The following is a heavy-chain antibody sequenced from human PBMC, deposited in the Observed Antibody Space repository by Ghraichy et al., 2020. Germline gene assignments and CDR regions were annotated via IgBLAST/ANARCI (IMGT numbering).Heavy chain of an antibody. D-gene: IGHD3-10*01. V-gene: IGHV1-2*02. Sequence: ASVKVSCKAFGYSFTDYYVHWVRQVPGQGLEWMGWINPDSGGTDSARKFQGRVTMTRDTSISTVHMEVNRLGSADTAVYYCAREMRYDSGSNWGMDVWGQGTSVTVSS. CDR2: INPDSGGT. CDR3: AREMRYDSGSNWGMDV. J-gene: IGHJ6*02. CDR1: GYSFTDYY.